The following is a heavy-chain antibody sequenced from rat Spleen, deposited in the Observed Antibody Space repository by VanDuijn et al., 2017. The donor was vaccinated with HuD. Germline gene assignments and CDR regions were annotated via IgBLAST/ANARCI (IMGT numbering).Heavy chain of an antibody. CDR2: ISYDGSST. CDR1: GFTFSDYY. Sequence: EVQLVESGGGLVQPGRSLKLSCAASGFTFSDYYMAWVRQAPKKGLEWVATISYDGSSTNYRDSVKGRFTVSRDNAKSTLSLQMDSLRSEDTATYYCARRHYGYTDYFDYWGQGVMVTVSS. CDR3: ARRHYGYTDYFDY. V-gene: IGHV5-7*01. D-gene: IGHD1-9*01. J-gene: IGHJ2*01.